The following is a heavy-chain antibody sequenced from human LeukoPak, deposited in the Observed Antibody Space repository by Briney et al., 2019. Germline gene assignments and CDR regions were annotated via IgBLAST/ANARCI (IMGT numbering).Heavy chain of an antibody. J-gene: IGHJ4*02. D-gene: IGHD3/OR15-3a*01. CDR1: GDTFIGYY. CDR3: ARLVGLTTTASY. V-gene: IGHV1-2*02. Sequence: ASVKGSCKASGDTFIGYYLHGVGQAPGQGLEWIGWINPTSGGTNYAQKFQDRVTMTRDTSINTAYMELSRLTSDDTAVYYCARLVGLTTTASYWGQGTLVIVSS. CDR2: INPTSGGT.